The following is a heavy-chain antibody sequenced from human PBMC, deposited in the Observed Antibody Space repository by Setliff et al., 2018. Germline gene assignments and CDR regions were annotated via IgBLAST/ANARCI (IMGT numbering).Heavy chain of an antibody. CDR2: MYYSVSS. J-gene: IGHJ6*02. D-gene: IGHD2-2*01. Sequence: PSETLSLTCSVSGGSISSSNYYWGWIRQPPGKGLEWIGSMYYSVSSYYNPSLKSRATISADTSKRQVSLNLNSVTAADTAVYYCVRQGAQMPSLSHLYGVDVWGQGTTVTVSS. CDR1: GGSISSSNYY. V-gene: IGHV4-39*01. CDR3: VRQGAQMPSLSHLYGVDV.